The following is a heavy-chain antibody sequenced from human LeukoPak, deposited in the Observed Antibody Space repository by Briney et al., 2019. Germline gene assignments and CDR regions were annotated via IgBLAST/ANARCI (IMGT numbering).Heavy chain of an antibody. Sequence: PGRSLRLSCAASGFTFDDYAMHWVRHAPGKGLEWVSGISWNSGSIGYADSVKGRFTISRDNAKNSLYLQMNSLRAEDTALYYCAKHTVTVTQPRFNYYGMDVWGQGTTVTVSS. CDR3: AKHTVTVTQPRFNYYGMDV. J-gene: IGHJ6*02. CDR1: GFTFDDYA. D-gene: IGHD4-4*01. CDR2: ISWNSGSI. V-gene: IGHV3-9*01.